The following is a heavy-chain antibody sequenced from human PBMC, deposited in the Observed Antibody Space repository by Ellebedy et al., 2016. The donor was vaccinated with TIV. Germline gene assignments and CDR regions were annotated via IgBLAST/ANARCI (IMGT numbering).Heavy chain of an antibody. CDR2: ISYDGSLT. J-gene: IGHJ6*03. CDR1: GFTFSAYA. Sequence: GESLKISXAASGFTFSAYAMHWVRQAPGKGLEWVTAISYDGSLTFYADSVKGRFTISRDNSKNTLFLQMNSLRREDTAVYYCARRLNLYYYYMDVWGKGTTVTVSS. CDR3: ARRLNLYYYYMDV. V-gene: IGHV3-30*03. D-gene: IGHD1-14*01.